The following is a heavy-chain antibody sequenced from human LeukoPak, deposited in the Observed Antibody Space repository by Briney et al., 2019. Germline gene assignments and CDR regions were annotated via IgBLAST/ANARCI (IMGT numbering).Heavy chain of an antibody. CDR2: IRSKAYGGTT. V-gene: IGHV3-49*04. D-gene: IGHD2-15*01. Sequence: GESLKISCTASGFTFGGYAMSWVRQAPGKGLEWVGFIRSKAYGGTTEYAASVKGRFTISRDDSKSIAYLQMNSLKTEDTAVYYCTRTKDYYYYMDVWGKGTTVTVSS. J-gene: IGHJ6*03. CDR3: TRTKDYYYYMDV. CDR1: GFTFGGYA.